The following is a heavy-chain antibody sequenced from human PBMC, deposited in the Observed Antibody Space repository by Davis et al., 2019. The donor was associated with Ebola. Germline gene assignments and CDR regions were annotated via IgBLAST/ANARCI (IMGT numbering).Heavy chain of an antibody. J-gene: IGHJ4*02. CDR1: GGSVSSYY. Sequence: MPSETLSLTCTVSGGSVSSYYWSWIRQPPGKGLEWIGYISYSGSTNYNPSLKSRATISIDASRNQFSLKLSSVTAAYTAVYFCARGGGGNGYVLWGQGTLVTVSS. CDR3: ARGGGGNGYVL. D-gene: IGHD5-18*01. V-gene: IGHV4-59*02. CDR2: ISYSGST.